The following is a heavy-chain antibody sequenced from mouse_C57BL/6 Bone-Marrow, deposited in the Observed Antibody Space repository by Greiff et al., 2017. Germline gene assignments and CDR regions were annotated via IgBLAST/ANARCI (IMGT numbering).Heavy chain of an antibody. CDR3: AGGGSSSHFDY. Sequence: QVHVKQSGAELARPGASVKLSCKASGYTFTSYGISWVKQRTGQGLEWIGEIYPRSGNTYYNEKFKGKATLTADKSSSTAYMGLRSLTSEDSAVYFCAGGGSSSHFDYWGQGTTLTVSS. CDR1: GYTFTSYG. D-gene: IGHD1-1*01. J-gene: IGHJ2*01. CDR2: IYPRSGNT. V-gene: IGHV1-81*01.